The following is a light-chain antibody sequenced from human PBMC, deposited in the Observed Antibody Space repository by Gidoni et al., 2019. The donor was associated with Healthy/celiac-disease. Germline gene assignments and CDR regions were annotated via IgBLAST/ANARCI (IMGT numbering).Light chain of an antibody. CDR3: QQSYSTPGRFT. V-gene: IGKV1-39*01. J-gene: IGKJ3*01. Sequence: DIQMTQSPSSLSASVGDRVTITCRASQSISSYLHWYQQKPGKAPKLLIYAASSLQSGVPSRFSGSGSGTDFTLTISSLQPEDFATYDCQQSYSTPGRFTFGPGTKVDIK. CDR1: QSISSY. CDR2: AAS.